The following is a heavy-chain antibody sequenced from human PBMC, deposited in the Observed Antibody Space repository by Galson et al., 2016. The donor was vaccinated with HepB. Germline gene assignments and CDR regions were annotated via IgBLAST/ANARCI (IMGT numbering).Heavy chain of an antibody. CDR2: ISGRGIST. CDR3: AKDQGRGWAVETYFYYGMDV. V-gene: IGHV3-23*01. Sequence: SLRLSCAASGFSFARYAMTWVRQAPGKGLEWVSGISGRGISTYYADSVRGRFTISRDNSNNTVYLQMNSLRAEDTAVYYCAKDQGRGWAVETYFYYGMDVWGQGTTVTV. D-gene: IGHD2-21*02. CDR1: GFSFARYA. J-gene: IGHJ6*02.